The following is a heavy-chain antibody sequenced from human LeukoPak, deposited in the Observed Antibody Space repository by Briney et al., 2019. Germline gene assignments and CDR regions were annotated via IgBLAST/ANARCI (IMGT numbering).Heavy chain of an antibody. D-gene: IGHD6-6*01. Sequence: GGSLRLSCAASGFTFSSYAMSWVRQAPGKGLEWVSAISGSGGSTYYADSVKGRFTISRDNAKKSLYLQMKSLRGEDTGVYYCARDGDSSSSGHYYFYMDVWGKGTTVTVSS. CDR3: ARDGDSSSSGHYYFYMDV. CDR1: GFTFSSYA. J-gene: IGHJ6*03. V-gene: IGHV3-23*01. CDR2: ISGSGGST.